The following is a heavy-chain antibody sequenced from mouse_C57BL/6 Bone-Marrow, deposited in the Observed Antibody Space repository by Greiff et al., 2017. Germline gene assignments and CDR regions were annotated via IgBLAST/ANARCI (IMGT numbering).Heavy chain of an antibody. J-gene: IGHJ4*01. D-gene: IGHD1-1*02. CDR3: AGREVGILSYAMDY. Sequence: VQLQQSGAELARPGASVKLSCKASGYTFTSYGISWVKQRTGQGLEWIGEIYPRSGNTYYNEKFKGKATLTADKSSSTAYMELRSLTSEDSAVYFGAGREVGILSYAMDYWGQGTSVTVSS. V-gene: IGHV1-81*01. CDR1: GYTFTSYG. CDR2: IYPRSGNT.